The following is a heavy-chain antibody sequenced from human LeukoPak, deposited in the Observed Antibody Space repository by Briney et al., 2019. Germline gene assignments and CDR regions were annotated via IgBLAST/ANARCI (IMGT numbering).Heavy chain of an antibody. Sequence: GGSLRLSCAASGFTFDDYTMHWVRQTPGKGLEWVSLISRDGGSTYYADSVKGRFTISRDNSKNSLYLQMNSLRTEDTALYYCAKGHIVGAITEFDYWGQGTLVAVSS. D-gene: IGHD1-26*01. CDR2: ISRDGGST. V-gene: IGHV3-43*01. CDR1: GFTFDDYT. CDR3: AKGHIVGAITEFDY. J-gene: IGHJ4*02.